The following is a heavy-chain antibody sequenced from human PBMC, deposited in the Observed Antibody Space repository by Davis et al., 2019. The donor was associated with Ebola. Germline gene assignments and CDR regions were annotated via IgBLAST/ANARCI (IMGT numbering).Heavy chain of an antibody. CDR1: GFPFSNAW. J-gene: IGHJ4*02. Sequence: GGSLRLSCAASGFPFSNAWMNWVRQAPGKGLEWVSVIYDQSTAYADSVRGRFIISRDKSNNTLYLEMNSLRVDDTAVYYCATTQWLREFDNWGQGTLVTVSS. D-gene: IGHD6-19*01. CDR3: ATTQWLREFDN. V-gene: IGHV3-53*05. CDR2: IYDQST.